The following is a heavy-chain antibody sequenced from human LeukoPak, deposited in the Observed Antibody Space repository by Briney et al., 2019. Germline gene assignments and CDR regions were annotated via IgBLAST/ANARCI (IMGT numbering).Heavy chain of an antibody. Sequence: GGSLRLSCAASGFTFNRFWMSWVRQAPGKGLEWVANIKQDGRESYYVDSVKGRFTTSRDNAKNSLYLQMNTLRAEDTAVYYCTRDVAVVGFDPWGQGTLVIVSS. CDR2: IKQDGRES. V-gene: IGHV3-7*01. CDR1: GFTFNRFW. CDR3: TRDVAVVGFDP. D-gene: IGHD2-15*01. J-gene: IGHJ5*02.